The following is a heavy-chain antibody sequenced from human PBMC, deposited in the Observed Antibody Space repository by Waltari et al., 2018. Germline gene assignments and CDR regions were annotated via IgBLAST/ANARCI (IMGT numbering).Heavy chain of an antibody. CDR2: ISPEKGEP. D-gene: IGHD6-19*01. Sequence: QAQLVQSGPEVKKPGASVRLSCKASGYWFTNYGIGWVRQAPGQGLEWMGWISPEKGEPNYAQNLQGRVTVTADTSTGTAHMDLMSLKSEDTAVYYCVRESSGWFAMDVWGQGTTVTVSS. V-gene: IGHV1-18*04. CDR1: GYWFTNYG. CDR3: VRESSGWFAMDV. J-gene: IGHJ6*02.